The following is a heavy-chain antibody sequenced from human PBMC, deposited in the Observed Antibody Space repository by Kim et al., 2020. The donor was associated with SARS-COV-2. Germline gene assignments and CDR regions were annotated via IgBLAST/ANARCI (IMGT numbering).Heavy chain of an antibody. CDR3: ARAYGYYDGWAFDI. Sequence: GGSLRLSCAASGFTVSSNYMSWVRQAPGKGLEWVSVIYSGGSTYYADSVKGRFTISRHNSKNTLYLQMNSLRAEDTAVYYCARAYGYYDGWAFDIWGQGTMVTVSS. D-gene: IGHD4-17*01. J-gene: IGHJ3*02. CDR2: IYSGGST. CDR1: GFTVSSNY. V-gene: IGHV3-53*04.